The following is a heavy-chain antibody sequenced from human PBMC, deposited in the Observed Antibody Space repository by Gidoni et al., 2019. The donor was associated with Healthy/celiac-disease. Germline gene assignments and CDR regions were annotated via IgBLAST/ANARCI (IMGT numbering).Heavy chain of an antibody. Sequence: QVQLQESGPGLVKPSETLSLTCTVSGGSISRYSWRWSRQPAGKGLEWIGRIYTSGSTNYNPSLKSRVTMSVDTSKNQFSLKLSSVTAADTAVYYCARSGEWELPYFDYWGQGTLVTVSS. V-gene: IGHV4-4*07. CDR3: ARSGEWELPYFDY. CDR1: GGSISRYS. D-gene: IGHD1-26*01. J-gene: IGHJ4*02. CDR2: IYTSGST.